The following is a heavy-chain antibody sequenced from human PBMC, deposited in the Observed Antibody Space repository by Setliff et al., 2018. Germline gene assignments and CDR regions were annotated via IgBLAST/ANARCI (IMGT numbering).Heavy chain of an antibody. CDR1: GYTFTGYY. CDR3: AREGGVTAASDILYMDV. CDR2: INPNSGGST. J-gene: IGHJ6*03. Sequence: GSVKVSCKASGYTFTGYYMHWVRQAPGQGLEWMGWINPNSGGSTNYSPSLRSRVTMSVDTSKNRFSLNLTSVTAADTAVYYCAREGGVTAASDILYMDVWGKGTTVTVSS. D-gene: IGHD2-21*02. V-gene: IGHV1-2*02.